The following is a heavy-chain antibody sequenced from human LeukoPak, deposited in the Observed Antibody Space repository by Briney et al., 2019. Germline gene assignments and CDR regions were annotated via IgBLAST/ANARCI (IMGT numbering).Heavy chain of an antibody. J-gene: IGHJ4*02. Sequence: PAVTLSLTCTVSGGSISSYYWSWIRQPAGKGLEWIGRFYTSGSTDYNPSLKSRVTMSIDTSKNQFSLNLSPVTAADTAVYYCARDMALSYCGGDILPEYWGQGTLVTLSS. CDR1: GGSISSYY. CDR2: FYTSGST. V-gene: IGHV4-4*07. CDR3: ARDMALSYCGGDILPEY. D-gene: IGHD2-21*02.